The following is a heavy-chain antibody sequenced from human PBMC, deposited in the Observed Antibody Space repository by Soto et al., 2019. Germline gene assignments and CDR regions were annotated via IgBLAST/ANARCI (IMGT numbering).Heavy chain of an antibody. Sequence: PGGSLTLACKCSGFMFSEHSKTVIQQAPVKGLAWVCFLRKEPSGGATEYADAVKGRFTIAREQGRHSLLLQLNSLRVEDTAIYYCARAALVLAVNPPDFWGQGTLVTFSS. D-gene: IGHD1-26*01. CDR1: GFMFSEHS. J-gene: IGHJ4*02. CDR2: LRKEPSGGAT. V-gene: IGHV3-11*04. CDR3: ARAALVLAVNPPDF.